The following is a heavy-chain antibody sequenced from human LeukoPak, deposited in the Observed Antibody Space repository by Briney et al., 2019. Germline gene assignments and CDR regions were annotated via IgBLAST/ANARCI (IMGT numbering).Heavy chain of an antibody. CDR3: ARRYVTIFGVVTHFDY. CDR2: IYYSGST. CDR1: GFTFSDYY. V-gene: IGHV4-39*01. Sequence: PGGSLRLSCAASGFTFSDYYMSWIRQPPGKGLEWIGSIYYSGSTYYNPSLKSRVTISVDTSKNQFSLKLSSVTAADTAVYYCARRYVTIFGVVTHFDYWGQGTLVTVSS. J-gene: IGHJ4*02. D-gene: IGHD3-3*01.